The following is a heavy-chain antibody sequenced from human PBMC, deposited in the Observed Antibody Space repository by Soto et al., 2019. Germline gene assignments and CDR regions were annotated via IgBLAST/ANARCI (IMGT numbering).Heavy chain of an antibody. CDR1: GFTFSSYA. CDR3: AKDRLGTMIVVVILFDY. J-gene: IGHJ4*02. D-gene: IGHD3-22*01. CDR2: ISGSGGST. V-gene: IGHV3-23*01. Sequence: HPGGSLRLSCAASGFTFSSYAMSWVRQAPGKGLEWVSAISGSGGSTYYADSVKGRFTISRDNSKNTLYLQMNSLRAEDTAVYYCAKDRLGTMIVVVILFDYWGQGTLVTVSS.